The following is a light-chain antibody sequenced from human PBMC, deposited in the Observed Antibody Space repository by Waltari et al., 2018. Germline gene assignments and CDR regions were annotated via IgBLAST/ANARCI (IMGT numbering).Light chain of an antibody. J-gene: IGLJ3*02. CDR2: DVN. Sequence: QSALTQTATVSGPPGQSITISFSGTSSDIGNYNLVSCYQQHPGKAPPLIIYDVNKRPSGVSSRFPGSKSGNTAFLPVSGLQTADEADYYCCSYAGSAVSVFGGGTKLTV. CDR3: CSYAGSAVSV. CDR1: SSDIGNYNL. V-gene: IGLV2-23*02.